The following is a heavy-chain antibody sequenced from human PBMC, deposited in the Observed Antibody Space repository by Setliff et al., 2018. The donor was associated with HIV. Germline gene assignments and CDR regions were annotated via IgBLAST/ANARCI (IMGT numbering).Heavy chain of an antibody. Sequence: PGGSLRLSCVASGFTFSSRWMHWVRQAPGKGLEWVGLIRTKTNTYATAYGASVKGRFAISRDDSKSIAYLQMNSLKNEDTAVYYCTPTDYGGSDYWGQGTLVTVSS. CDR1: GFTFSSRW. V-gene: IGHV3-73*01. D-gene: IGHD4-17*01. CDR2: IRTKTNTYAT. CDR3: TPTDYGGSDY. J-gene: IGHJ4*02.